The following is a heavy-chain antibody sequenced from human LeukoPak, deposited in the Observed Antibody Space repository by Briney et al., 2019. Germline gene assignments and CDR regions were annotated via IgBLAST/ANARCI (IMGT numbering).Heavy chain of an antibody. D-gene: IGHD3-16*01. Sequence: SETLSHTCTVSGGSISSGSYYWGWIRQPPGKGLEWIGSIYYSGSTYYNPSLKSRVTISVDTSKNQFSLKLSSVTAADTAVYYCASLPLGGAFDIWGQGTMVTVSS. CDR3: ASLPLGGAFDI. J-gene: IGHJ3*02. V-gene: IGHV4-39*01. CDR1: GGSISSGSYY. CDR2: IYYSGST.